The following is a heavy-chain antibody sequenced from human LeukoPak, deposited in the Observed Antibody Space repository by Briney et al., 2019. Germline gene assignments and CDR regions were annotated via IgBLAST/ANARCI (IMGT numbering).Heavy chain of an antibody. CDR3: ATGIWSGYPYFDY. J-gene: IGHJ4*02. CDR2: ISSSSSYI. V-gene: IGHV3-21*01. CDR1: GFTFSSYS. Sequence: PGGSLRLSCAASGFTFSSYSMNWVRQASGKGLEWVSSISSSSSYIYYADSVKGRFTISRDNAKNSLYLQMNSLRAEDTAVYYWATGIWSGYPYFDYWGQGTLVTVSS. D-gene: IGHD3-3*01.